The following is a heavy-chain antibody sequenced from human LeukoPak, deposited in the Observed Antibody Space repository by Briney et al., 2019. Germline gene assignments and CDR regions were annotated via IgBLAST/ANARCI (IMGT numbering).Heavy chain of an antibody. CDR1: GFTFSSYA. V-gene: IGHV3-23*01. CDR2: ISGSGGST. CDR3: AKDFKAARYAFDI. Sequence: GGSLRLSCAASGFTFSSYAMSWARQAPGKGLEWVSAISGSGGSTYYADSVKGRFTISRDNSKNTLYLQINSLRAEDTAVYYCAKDFKAARYAFDIWGQGTMVTVSS. J-gene: IGHJ3*02.